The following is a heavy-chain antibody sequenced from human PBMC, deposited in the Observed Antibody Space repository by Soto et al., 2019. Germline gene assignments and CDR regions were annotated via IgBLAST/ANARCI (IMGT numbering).Heavy chain of an antibody. CDR1: GFTFDDYT. Sequence: GGSLRLSCAASGFTFDDYTLHWVRQAPGTGLEWVSLISWDGGSTYYADSVKGRFTISRDNSKNSLYLQMNSLRTEDTALYYCAEDFCSSTSCYYYYYYGMDVWGQGTTVTVSS. CDR2: ISWDGGST. D-gene: IGHD2-2*01. J-gene: IGHJ6*02. V-gene: IGHV3-43*01. CDR3: AEDFCSSTSCYYYYYYGMDV.